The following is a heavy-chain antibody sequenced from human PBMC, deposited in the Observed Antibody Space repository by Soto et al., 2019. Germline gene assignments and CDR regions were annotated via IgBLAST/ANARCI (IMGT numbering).Heavy chain of an antibody. V-gene: IGHV3-30*18. J-gene: IGHJ6*02. CDR3: AKDRVVVAATSPYYYGMDV. Sequence: GGSLRLSCAASGFTFSSYGMHWVRQAPGKGLEWVAVISYDGSNKYYADSVKGRFTISRDNSKNTLYLQMNSLRAEDTAVYYCAKDRVVVAATSPYYYGMDVWGQGTTVTVSS. CDR2: ISYDGSNK. CDR1: GFTFSSYG. D-gene: IGHD2-15*01.